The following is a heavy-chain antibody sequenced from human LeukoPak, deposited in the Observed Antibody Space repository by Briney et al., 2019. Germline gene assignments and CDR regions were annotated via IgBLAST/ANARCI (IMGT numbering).Heavy chain of an antibody. D-gene: IGHD2-21*02. CDR1: GGPISSYY. V-gene: IGHV4-59*01. J-gene: IGHJ4*02. CDR3: ARGGFYCGGDCYVDY. CDR2: IYYSGSI. Sequence: PSETLSLTCSVSGGPISSYYWSWIRQPPGKGLEWIAYIYYSGSINYNPSLKSRVTISVDTSKNQFSLKLSSVTAADTAVYYCARGGFYCGGDCYVDYWGQGTLVTVSS.